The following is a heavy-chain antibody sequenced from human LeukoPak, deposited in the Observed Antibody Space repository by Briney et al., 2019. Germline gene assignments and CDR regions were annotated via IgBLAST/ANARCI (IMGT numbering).Heavy chain of an antibody. CDR3: AATPTVAKIYAYDY. D-gene: IGHD4-23*01. CDR1: GGSISSGSYY. J-gene: IGHJ4*02. Sequence: SQTLSLTCTVSGGSISSGSYYWSWIRQPAGKGLEWIGRIYTSGSTNYNPSLKSRVTISVDTSKNQFSLKLSSVTAADTAVYYCAATPTVAKIYAYDYWGQGTLVTVSS. CDR2: IYTSGST. V-gene: IGHV4-61*02.